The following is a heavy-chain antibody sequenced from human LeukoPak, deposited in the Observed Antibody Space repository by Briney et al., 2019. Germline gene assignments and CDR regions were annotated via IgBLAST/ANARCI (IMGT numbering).Heavy chain of an antibody. CDR3: ARSNYYGSQSEY. V-gene: IGHV1-2*02. CDR1: GYTFSDFH. D-gene: IGHD3-10*01. J-gene: IGHJ4*02. CDR2: VNPNSGDT. Sequence: ASVKVSCEASGYTFSDFHIHWVRLAPGQGPEWMGWVNPNSGDTNYAQRFRGRVTMTRDTSINTAYMELSSLGFDDTAVYYCARSNYYGSQSEYWGQGTLVAVSS.